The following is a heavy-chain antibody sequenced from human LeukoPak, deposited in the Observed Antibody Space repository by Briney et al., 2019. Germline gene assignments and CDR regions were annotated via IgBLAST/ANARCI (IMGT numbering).Heavy chain of an antibody. CDR1: GGTFSSYA. CDR3: VAGALIRYFDWEYAFDI. D-gene: IGHD3-9*01. J-gene: IGHJ3*02. V-gene: IGHV1-69*01. CDR2: IIPIFGTA. Sequence: ASVKVSCKASGGTFSSYAISWVRQAPGQGLEWMGGIIPIFGTANYAQKFQGRVTITADESTSTAYMELSSLRSEDTAVYYCVAGALIRYFDWEYAFDIWGQGAMVTVSS.